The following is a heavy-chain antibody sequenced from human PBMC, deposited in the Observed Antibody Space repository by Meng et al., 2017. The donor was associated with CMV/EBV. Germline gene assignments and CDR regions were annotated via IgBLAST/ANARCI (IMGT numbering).Heavy chain of an antibody. D-gene: IGHD1-26*01. Sequence: QVQLVQSGAEVXXXXXSVKVSCKASEYTFTGYYMHWVRQAPGQGLEWMGWINPNSGGTNYAQKFQGRVTMTRDTSISTAYMELSRLRSDDTAVYYCALIVGATGWFDPWGQGTLVTVSS. CDR2: INPNSGGT. CDR1: EYTFTGYY. V-gene: IGHV1-2*02. CDR3: ALIVGATGWFDP. J-gene: IGHJ5*02.